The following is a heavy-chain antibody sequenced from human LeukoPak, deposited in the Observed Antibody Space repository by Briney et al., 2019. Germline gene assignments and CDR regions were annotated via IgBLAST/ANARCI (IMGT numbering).Heavy chain of an antibody. CDR3: AKTQWNVGDTDYFDY. V-gene: IGHV3-23*01. D-gene: IGHD1-26*01. CDR2: INDNGGQR. J-gene: IGHJ4*02. CDR1: GFAFNNYA. Sequence: GGSLRLSCAASGFAFNNYAMTWVRQAPGKGLEWVSNINDNGGQRHYTDSVNGRFTISRDNSKNTLFLQMDSLRAEDTAVYYCAKTQWNVGDTDYFDYWGQGILVTVSS.